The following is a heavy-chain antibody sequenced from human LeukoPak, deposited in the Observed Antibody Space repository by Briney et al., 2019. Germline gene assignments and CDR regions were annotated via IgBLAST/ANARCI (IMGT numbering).Heavy chain of an antibody. V-gene: IGHV4-34*01. CDR3: ARGPASSSYLRYYYYYYMDV. CDR2: INHSGST. CDR1: GGSFSGYY. D-gene: IGHD6-13*01. J-gene: IGHJ6*03. Sequence: SETLSLTCAVYGGSFSGYYWSWIRQPPGKGLEWIGEINHSGSTNYNPSLKSRVTISVGTSKSQFSLKLSSVTAADTAVYYCARGPASSSYLRYYYYYYMDVWGKGTTVTVSS.